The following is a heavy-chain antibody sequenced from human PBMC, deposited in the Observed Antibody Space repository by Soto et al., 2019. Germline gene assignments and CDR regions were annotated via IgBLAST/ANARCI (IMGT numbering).Heavy chain of an antibody. D-gene: IGHD1-26*01. CDR2: IYSGGST. J-gene: IGHJ4*02. CDR3: ARQVPHSAGLCFDY. CDR1: GFTVSGNY. Sequence: EVQLVESGGGLVQPGGSLRLSCAASGFTVSGNYMSWVRQAPGKGLEWVSVIYSGGSTYYADSVKGRFTISRDNSKNTLYLQMNSLRAEDTAMYYCARQVPHSAGLCFDYWGQGTLVTVSS. V-gene: IGHV3-66*04.